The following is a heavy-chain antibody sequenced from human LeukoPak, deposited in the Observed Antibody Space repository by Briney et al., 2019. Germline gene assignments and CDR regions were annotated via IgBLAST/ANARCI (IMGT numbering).Heavy chain of an antibody. CDR2: IIPIFGTA. V-gene: IGHV1-69*06. J-gene: IGHJ6*03. D-gene: IGHD6-6*01. CDR1: GGTFSSYA. CDR3: ATRGLVNYYYYYMDV. Sequence: ASVKVSCKASGGTFSSYAISWVRQAPGQGLEWMGGIIPIFGTANYAQKFQGRVTITADKSTSTAYMELSSLRSEDTAAYYCATRGLVNYYYYYMDVWGKGTTVTVSS.